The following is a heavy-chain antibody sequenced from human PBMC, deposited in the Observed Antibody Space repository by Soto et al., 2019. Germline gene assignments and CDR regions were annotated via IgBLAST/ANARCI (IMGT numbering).Heavy chain of an antibody. CDR2: IDHTGIT. CDR3: ASHLKTTVTVHWYFEL. Sequence: QVQLQQWGAGLVKPSDTLSLSCAVYGGSFSGYYWSWIRQSPGKGLVWIGEIDHTGITNYNPSLKSRVTISADTSKRQFSLRLNSLTSADTAVYYCASHLKTTVTVHWYFELWGRGTLVTFSS. V-gene: IGHV4-34*02. D-gene: IGHD4-17*01. J-gene: IGHJ2*01. CDR1: GGSFSGYY.